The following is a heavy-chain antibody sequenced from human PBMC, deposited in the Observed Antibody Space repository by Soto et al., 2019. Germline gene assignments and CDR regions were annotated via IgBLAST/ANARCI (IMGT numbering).Heavy chain of an antibody. CDR2: IKSNTDGGTT. V-gene: IGHV3-15*07. J-gene: IGHJ4*01. D-gene: IGHD2-2*01. Sequence: GGSLRLSCAASGFSFAIAWINWVRQAPGKGLEWVGRIKSNTDGGTTDFAEPVNGRFALSRDDSNNMVYLQMNSLKIEDTAVYFCTTDTYRTIVTVRFDYGGHGTLVTVSS. CDR3: TTDTYRTIVTVRFDY. CDR1: GFSFAIAW.